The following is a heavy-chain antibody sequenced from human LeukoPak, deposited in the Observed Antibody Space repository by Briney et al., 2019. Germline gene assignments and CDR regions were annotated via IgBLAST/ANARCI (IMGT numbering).Heavy chain of an antibody. J-gene: IGHJ4*02. Sequence: PGGSLRLSCAASGFTFSSYSMTWVRQAPGKGLEWVSSISSSSSYIYYADSVKGRFTISRDNAKNSLYLQMNSLRAEDTAVYYCARAYSSSWYEDYRGQGTLVTVSS. CDR1: GFTFSSYS. D-gene: IGHD6-13*01. CDR2: ISSSSSYI. CDR3: ARAYSSSWYEDY. V-gene: IGHV3-21*01.